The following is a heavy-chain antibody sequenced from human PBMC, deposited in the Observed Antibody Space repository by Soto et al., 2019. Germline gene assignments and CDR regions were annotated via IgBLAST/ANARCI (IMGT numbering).Heavy chain of an antibody. J-gene: IGHJ4*02. CDR3: ARGRYGDY. CDR2: ISAHNGST. D-gene: IGHD1-1*01. CDR1: GYIFTTYG. V-gene: IGHV1-18*01. Sequence: QVHLVQSGAEVKKPGASVKVSCKGSGYIFTTYGITWVRQAPGQGLEWMGWISAHNGSTNYAQKLQGRVTVTRDTSTSTAYMELRNLRSDDTAVYYCARGRYGDYWGQGALVTVSS.